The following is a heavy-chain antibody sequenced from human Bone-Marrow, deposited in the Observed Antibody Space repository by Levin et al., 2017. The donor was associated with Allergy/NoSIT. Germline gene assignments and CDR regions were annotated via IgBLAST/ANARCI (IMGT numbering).Heavy chain of an antibody. J-gene: IGHJ4*02. D-gene: IGHD6-19*01. CDR1: GYTFTTYG. CDR2: INTNTGNP. V-gene: IGHV7-4-1*02. Sequence: GESLKISCKASGYTFTTYGMNWVRQTPGQGLEWMGWINTNTGNPTYAQGFTGRFVFSLDTSVTTAYLQISSLKAEDTAFYYCARANSAWYPDFWGQGTLITVSS. CDR3: ARANSAWYPDF.